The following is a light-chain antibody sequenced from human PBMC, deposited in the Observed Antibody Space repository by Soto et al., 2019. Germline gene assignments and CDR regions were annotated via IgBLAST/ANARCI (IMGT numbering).Light chain of an antibody. V-gene: IGLV2-14*01. CDR2: DVS. CDR1: SSDVGGYNS. CDR3: SSYTSRSTLV. Sequence: QSVLTQPASVSGSPGQSITISCTGTSSDVGGYNSVSWYQQHPGKAPKLIIYDVSNRPSGVSIRFSGSKSGNTASLTISGLQGEDEADYYCSSYTSRSTLVFGGGTKLTVL. J-gene: IGLJ2*01.